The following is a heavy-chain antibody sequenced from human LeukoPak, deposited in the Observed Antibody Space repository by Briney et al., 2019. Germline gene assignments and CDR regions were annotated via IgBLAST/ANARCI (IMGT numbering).Heavy chain of an antibody. CDR3: ARSDWFDP. J-gene: IGHJ5*02. V-gene: IGHV3-21*01. Sequence: GSLRLSCAASGFTFSSYSMNWVRQAPGKGLEWVSSISSSSSYIYYADSVKGRFTISRDNAKNTLYLQMNSLRVEDTAVYFCARSDWFDPWGQGTLVTVSS. CDR2: ISSSSSYI. CDR1: GFTFSSYS.